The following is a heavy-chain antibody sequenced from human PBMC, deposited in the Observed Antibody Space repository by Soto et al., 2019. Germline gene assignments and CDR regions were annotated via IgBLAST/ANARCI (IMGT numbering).Heavy chain of an antibody. CDR3: ARGWFGPDV. CDR2: IDKVGTDS. Sequence: EVQLVESGGGLVQPGGSLRLSCAASEFTFSGRSVHWVRQAPGKGLVWVSGIDKVGTDSTYADSVKGRFTSSSDNAKNTVYLQMNMLRVEDTAVYYCARGWFGPDVWGKGTTVTVSS. D-gene: IGHD3-10*01. CDR1: EFTFSGRS. J-gene: IGHJ6*03. V-gene: IGHV3-74*01.